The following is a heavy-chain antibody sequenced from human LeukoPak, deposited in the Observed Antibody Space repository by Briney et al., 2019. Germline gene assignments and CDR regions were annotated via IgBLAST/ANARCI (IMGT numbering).Heavy chain of an antibody. J-gene: IGHJ5*02. CDR1: GGSISSYY. V-gene: IGHV4-34*01. Sequence: PSETLSLTCTVSGGSISSYYWSWIRQPPGKGLEWIGEINHSGSTNYNPSLKSRVTISVDTSKNQFSLKLSSVTAADTAVYYCARGGYYYGKFDPWGQGTLVTVSS. D-gene: IGHD3-10*01. CDR3: ARGGYYYGKFDP. CDR2: INHSGST.